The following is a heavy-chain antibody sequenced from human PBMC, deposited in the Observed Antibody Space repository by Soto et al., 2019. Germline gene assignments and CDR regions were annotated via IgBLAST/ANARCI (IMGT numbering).Heavy chain of an antibody. J-gene: IGHJ5*02. D-gene: IGHD2-2*01. CDR2: ISPHNGKT. V-gene: IGHV1-18*01. CDR1: GYIFTNYG. CDR3: ARRPSADWFDP. Sequence: QIQLVQSGTEVKKPGASVKVSCKASGYIFTNYGITWVRQAPGQGLEWMGWISPHNGKTSYAQRVQDRVTMTTDTSTSTAYMELRSLRSDDTAMYYCARRPSADWFDPWGQGTLVTFSS.